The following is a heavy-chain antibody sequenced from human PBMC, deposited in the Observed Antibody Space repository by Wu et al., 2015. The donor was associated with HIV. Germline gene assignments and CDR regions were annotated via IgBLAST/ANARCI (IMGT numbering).Heavy chain of an antibody. J-gene: IGHJ4*02. Sequence: QVQLVQSGAEVKKPGSSVKVSCKASGGTFSSYAISWVRQAPGQGLEWMGGIIPIFGTANYAQKFQGRVTITTDESTSTAYMELSSLRSEDTAVYYCGESIRRGGSGYSGYYYYFDYWGQGTRGHRLL. D-gene: IGHD3-22*01. CDR3: GESIRRGGSGYSGYYYYFDY. V-gene: IGHV1-69*05. CDR2: IIPIFGTA. CDR1: GGTFSSYA.